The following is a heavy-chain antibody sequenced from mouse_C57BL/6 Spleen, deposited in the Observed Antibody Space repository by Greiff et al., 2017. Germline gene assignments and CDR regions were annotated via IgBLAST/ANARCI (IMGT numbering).Heavy chain of an antibody. Sequence: VQLQQSGAELVRPGASVKLSCTASGFNIKDDYMHWVKQRPEQGLEWIGWIDPENGDTEYASKFQGKATITADTSSNTAYLQLSSLTSEDTAVYYCTKGYDDYDSFFAYWGQGTLVTVSA. V-gene: IGHV14-4*01. D-gene: IGHD2-4*01. CDR2: IDPENGDT. CDR1: GFNIKDDY. J-gene: IGHJ3*01. CDR3: TKGYDDYDSFFAY.